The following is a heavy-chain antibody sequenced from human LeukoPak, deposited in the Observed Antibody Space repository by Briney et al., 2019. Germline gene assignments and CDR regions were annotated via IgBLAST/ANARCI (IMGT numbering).Heavy chain of an antibody. CDR2: IIPIFGTA. J-gene: IGHJ4*02. CDR1: GGTFSSCA. D-gene: IGHD3-22*01. V-gene: IGHV1-69*13. CDR3: ASSVVITSFFDY. Sequence: SVKVSCKASGGTFSSCAISWVRQAPGQGLEWMGGIIPIFGTANYAQKFQGRVTITADESTSTAYMELSSLRSEDTAVYYCASSVVITSFFDYWGQGTLVTVSS.